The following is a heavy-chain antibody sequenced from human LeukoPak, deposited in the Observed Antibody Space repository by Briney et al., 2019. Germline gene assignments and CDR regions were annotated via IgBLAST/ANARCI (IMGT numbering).Heavy chain of an antibody. CDR3: AKYHDYGDYVAN. CDR1: GFTFSSYW. V-gene: IGHV3-23*01. CDR2: ISGSGGST. J-gene: IGHJ4*02. D-gene: IGHD4-17*01. Sequence: PGGSLRLSCAASGFTFSSYWMHWVRQAPGKGLEWVSAISGSGGSTYYADSVKGRFTISRDNSKNTLYLQMNSLRAEDTAVYYCAKYHDYGDYVANWGQGTLVTVSS.